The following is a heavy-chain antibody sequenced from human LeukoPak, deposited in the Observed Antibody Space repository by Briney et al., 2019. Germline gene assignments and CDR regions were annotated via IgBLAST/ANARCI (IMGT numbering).Heavy chain of an antibody. CDR3: ARRLTEYCTKGVCYWFDY. D-gene: IGHD2-8*01. CDR1: GGSISSSSYY. J-gene: IGHJ4*02. V-gene: IGHV4-39*01. Sequence: SETLSLTCTVSGGSISSSSYYWGWIRQPPGKGLEWIGSIYYSGSTYYNPSLKSRITISVDTSKNQFSLKLRSVTAADTAVYYCARRLTEYCTKGVCYWFDYWGRGTLVTVS. CDR2: IYYSGST.